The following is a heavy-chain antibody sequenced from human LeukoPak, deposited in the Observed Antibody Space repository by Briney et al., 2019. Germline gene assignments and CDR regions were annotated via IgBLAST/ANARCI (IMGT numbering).Heavy chain of an antibody. Sequence: GGSLRLSCAASGFTFDNYAIHWVRQAPGKGLEWVSLISGDGGSTYYADSMKGRFTISRDNKKNSLYLQMNSLRTEDTALYYCARDSQEFFQHWGQGTLVTASS. CDR3: ARDSQEFFQH. CDR2: ISGDGGST. CDR1: GFTFDNYA. J-gene: IGHJ1*01. V-gene: IGHV3-43*02.